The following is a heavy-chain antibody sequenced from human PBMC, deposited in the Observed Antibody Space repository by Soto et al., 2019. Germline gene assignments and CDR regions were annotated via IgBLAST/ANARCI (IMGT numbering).Heavy chain of an antibody. CDR1: GFTVNNNGVA. CDR3: AYLMRGWDY. CDR2: INWDGTK. V-gene: IGHV2-5*02. J-gene: IGHJ4*02. Sequence: QITLKESGPTLVRPTETLTLTCTFSGFTVNNNGVAVGWIRQPPGKGLEWLALINWDGTKRYIPSLRNRLTISMGNSKNQVNLTVTDVHPADTGTYFCAYLMRGWDYWGQGSLVSVSS.